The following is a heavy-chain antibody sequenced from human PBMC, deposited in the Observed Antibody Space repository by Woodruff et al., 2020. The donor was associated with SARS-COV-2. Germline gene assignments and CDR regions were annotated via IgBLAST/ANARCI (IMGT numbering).Heavy chain of an antibody. CDR3: ARSVYYDILTGYFIPPNFDY. D-gene: IGHD3-9*01. Sequence: ALEWLALIERYDKKYYSTSLKTRLTISKDTSKNQVVLTMTNMDPVDTATYYCARSVYYDILTGYFIPPNFDYWGQGTLVTVSS. V-gene: IGHV2-70*01. J-gene: IGHJ4*02. CDR2: IERYDKK.